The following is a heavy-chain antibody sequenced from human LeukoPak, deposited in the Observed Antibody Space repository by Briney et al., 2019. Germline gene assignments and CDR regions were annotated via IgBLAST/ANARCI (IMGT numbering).Heavy chain of an antibody. CDR2: IFSKSEGGTT. J-gene: IGHJ4*02. CDR1: GFNFKDAW. CDR3: TTDPRD. V-gene: IGHV3-15*01. D-gene: IGHD3-10*01. Sequence: GGSLRLSCAASGFNFKDAWMSRVRQAPGKGLEWVGRIFSKSEGGTTDYAAPAKGRFTISRDDSKNTVYLQMNSLKSEDTAVYYCTTDPRDWGQGTLVTVSS.